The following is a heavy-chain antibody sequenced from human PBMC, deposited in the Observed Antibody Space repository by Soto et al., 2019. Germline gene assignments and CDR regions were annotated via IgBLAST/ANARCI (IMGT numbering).Heavy chain of an antibody. D-gene: IGHD3-10*01. J-gene: IGHJ4*02. CDR2: IYYSGST. Sequence: PSETLSLTCTVSGGSISSYYWSWIRQPPGKGLEWIGYIYYSGSTNYNPSLKSRVTISVDTSKNQFSLKLSSVTAEDTAVYYCTSPPGEGYDYWGQGTLVTVSS. CDR3: TSPPGEGYDY. CDR1: GGSISSYY. V-gene: IGHV4-59*01.